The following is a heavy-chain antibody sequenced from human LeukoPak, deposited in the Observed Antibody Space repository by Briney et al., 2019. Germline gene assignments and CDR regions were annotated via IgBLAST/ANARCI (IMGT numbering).Heavy chain of an antibody. CDR1: GLTFSTYA. J-gene: IGHJ6*03. Sequence: GGSLRLSSAVSGLTFSTYAMSWVRQAPGRGREWVSSISGNGATTYYADSVKGRFTISRDNSKNTAFLQMNSLRAEDTAVYYAVANMYNYMDVWGKGTTVTVSS. D-gene: IGHD2-2*01. V-gene: IGHV3-23*01. CDR2: ISGNGATT. CDR3: VANMYNYMDV.